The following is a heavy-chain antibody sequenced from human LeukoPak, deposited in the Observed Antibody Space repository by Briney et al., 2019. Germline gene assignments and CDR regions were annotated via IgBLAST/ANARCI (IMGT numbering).Heavy chain of an antibody. CDR2: IYYSGST. J-gene: IGHJ6*02. D-gene: IGHD2-15*01. CDR1: GGSISSYY. Sequence: SETLSLTCTVSGGSISSYYWSWIRQPPGKGLEWIGYIYYSGSTNYNPSLKSRVTISVDTSKNQLSLKLSSVTAADTAVYYCARWLAGSRHYYHYYGMDVWGQGTTVTVSS. V-gene: IGHV4-59*08. CDR3: ARWLAGSRHYYHYYGMDV.